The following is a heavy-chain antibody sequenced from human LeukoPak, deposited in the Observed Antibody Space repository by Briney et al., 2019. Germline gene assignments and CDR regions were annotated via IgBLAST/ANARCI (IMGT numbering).Heavy chain of an antibody. CDR3: ARALSGGPDY. J-gene: IGHJ4*02. Sequence: SETLSLTCTVSGGSISSYYWSWIRQPPGEGLEWIGYIYYSGSTKYTPSLKSRVTISVDTSKNEFSLKLSSVTAADTAVYYCARALSGGPDYWGQGTLVTVSS. V-gene: IGHV4-59*01. CDR1: GGSISSYY. CDR2: IYYSGST. D-gene: IGHD4-23*01.